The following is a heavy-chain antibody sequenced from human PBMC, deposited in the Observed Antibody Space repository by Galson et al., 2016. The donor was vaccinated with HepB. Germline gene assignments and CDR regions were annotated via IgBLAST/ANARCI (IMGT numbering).Heavy chain of an antibody. CDR2: ISYDGSNK. J-gene: IGHJ4*02. Sequence: SLRLSCAASGFTFSSYAMHWVRQAPGKGLEWVAVISYDGSNKYYADSVKGRFTISRDNTKDTLFLQMNSLRAEEKAMYFCARSFPDDYGDPAFDYWGQGTLVT. CDR1: GFTFSSYA. D-gene: IGHD4-17*01. CDR3: ARSFPDDYGDPAFDY. V-gene: IGHV3-30-3*01.